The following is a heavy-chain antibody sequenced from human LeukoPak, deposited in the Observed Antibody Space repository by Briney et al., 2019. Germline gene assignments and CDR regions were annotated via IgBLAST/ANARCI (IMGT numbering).Heavy chain of an antibody. J-gene: IGHJ4*02. CDR1: GGTFSSHA. CDR3: ASGVATIPSPFDY. V-gene: IGHV1-69*13. Sequence: SVKVSCKASGGTFSSHAISWVRQAPGQGLEWMGGIIPIFGTANYAQKFQGRVTITANESTSTAYMELSSLRSEDTAVYYCASGVATIPSPFDYWGQGTLVTVSS. D-gene: IGHD5-12*01. CDR2: IIPIFGTA.